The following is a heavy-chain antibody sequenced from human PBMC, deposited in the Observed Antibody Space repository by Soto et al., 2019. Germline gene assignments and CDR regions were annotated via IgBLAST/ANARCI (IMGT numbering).Heavy chain of an antibody. J-gene: IGHJ1*01. CDR1: GFTVSSNY. V-gene: IGHV3-53*01. CDR2: IYSGGST. D-gene: IGHD3-22*01. Sequence: EVQLVESGGGLIQPGGSLRLSGAASGFTVSSNYMSWVRQAPGKGLEWVSVIYSGGSTYYADSVKGRFTISRDNSKNTLYLQMNSLRAEDTVVYYCARDRVESGYPEYFQHWGQGTLVTVSS. CDR3: ARDRVESGYPEYFQH.